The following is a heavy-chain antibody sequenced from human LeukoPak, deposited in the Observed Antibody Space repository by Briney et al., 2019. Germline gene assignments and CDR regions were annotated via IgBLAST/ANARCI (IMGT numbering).Heavy chain of an antibody. D-gene: IGHD6-13*01. Sequence: PSETLSLTCTVSRGSINNYGWTWVRQPPGRGLEWIWDLYNTGSTSYNPSLNSRLNISADTSNKQFFLRMRSVTAADTAVYYCARLSHIAAAGAYSYYSLDVWGQGATVTVSS. J-gene: IGHJ6*02. V-gene: IGHV4-59*13. CDR2: LYNTGST. CDR3: ARLSHIAAAGAYSYYSLDV. CDR1: RGSINNYG.